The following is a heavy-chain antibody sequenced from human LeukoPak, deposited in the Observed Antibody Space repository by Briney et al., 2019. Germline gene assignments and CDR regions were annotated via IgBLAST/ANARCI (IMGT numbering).Heavy chain of an antibody. CDR3: AKDAQRGFDYSNSLQN. CDR1: GFTFSHYG. CDR2: IWSDGSDK. J-gene: IGHJ1*01. V-gene: IGHV3-33*06. D-gene: IGHD4-11*01. Sequence: PGGSLRLSCAASGFTFSHYGMHWVRQTPGAGLEWVAVIWSDGSDKYYAKSLEGRFTISRDNSKNSLFLQMNSLRAEDTAVYYCAKDAQRGFDYSNSLQNWGQGILVTVSS.